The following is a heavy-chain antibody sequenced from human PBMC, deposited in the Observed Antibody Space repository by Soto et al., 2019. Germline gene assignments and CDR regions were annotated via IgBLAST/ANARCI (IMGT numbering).Heavy chain of an antibody. J-gene: IGHJ4*02. CDR1: GFTFSGNW. CDR3: ARDDSGIPVEY. D-gene: IGHD6-19*01. V-gene: IGHV3-7*01. CDR2: IRQDGSEQ. Sequence: EVQLVESGGGLAQPGGSLRLSCAASGFTFSGNWMNWVRQAPGKGLEWVANIRQDGSEQNYVDSVKGRFTISRDNARNSLYLQMNSLRVEDTAVYYCARDDSGIPVEYWGQGTLVTVSS.